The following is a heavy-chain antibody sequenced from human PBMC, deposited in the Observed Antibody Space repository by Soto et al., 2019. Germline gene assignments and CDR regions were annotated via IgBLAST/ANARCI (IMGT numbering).Heavy chain of an antibody. CDR3: AREITMVRGDWFDP. CDR2: IWYDGSNK. CDR1: GFTFSSYG. J-gene: IGHJ5*02. Sequence: QVQLVESGGGVVQPGRSLRLSCAASGFTFSSYGMHWVRQAPGKGLERVAVIWYDGSNKYYADSVKGRFTISRDNSKNTLYLQMNSLRAEDTAVYYCAREITMVRGDWFDPWGQGTLVTVSS. D-gene: IGHD3-10*01. V-gene: IGHV3-33*01.